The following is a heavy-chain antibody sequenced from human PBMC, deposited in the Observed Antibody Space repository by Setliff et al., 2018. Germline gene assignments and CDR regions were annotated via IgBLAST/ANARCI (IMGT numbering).Heavy chain of an antibody. D-gene: IGHD6-13*01. CDR2: IFYTGST. CDR3: ARQPYSTTYYYYYYYMDV. J-gene: IGHJ6*03. CDR1: NGSISSGNYF. V-gene: IGHV4-39*01. Sequence: SETLSLTCTVSNGSISSGNYFWGWIRQPPGKGLEWMGSIFYTGSTYYSPSLKSRVTMSMDTSKNQFSLNLNSVTAADTAVYYCARQPYSTTYYYYYYYMDVWGKGTTVTVSS.